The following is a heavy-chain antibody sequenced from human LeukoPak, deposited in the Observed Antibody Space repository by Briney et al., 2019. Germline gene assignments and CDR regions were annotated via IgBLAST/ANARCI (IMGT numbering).Heavy chain of an antibody. Sequence: ASVKVSCKTSGYTFSNFGISWVRQAHGQGLEWMGWISGNNDNPNYGQKFQGRFSVTTDLSTSTAYMELRNLRSDDTAVYYCAGDGTSTDDYWGQGTLVTVSS. CDR1: GYTFSNFG. D-gene: IGHD2-2*01. V-gene: IGHV1-18*01. CDR2: ISGNNDNP. CDR3: AGDGTSTDDY. J-gene: IGHJ4*02.